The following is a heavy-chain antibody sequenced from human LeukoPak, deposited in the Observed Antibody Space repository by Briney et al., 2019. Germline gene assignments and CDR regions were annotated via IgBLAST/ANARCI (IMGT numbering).Heavy chain of an antibody. Sequence: ASVKVSCKPSGYTFADYYIHWLRQAPGQGLEWMGWINPDNGGTNYAQNFQGRVTLTGDTSISTAYMELSRLRSDDTAVYYCASGHNYGYRVLEYWGQGSLVTVSS. CDR3: ASGHNYGYRVLEY. D-gene: IGHD5-18*01. V-gene: IGHV1-2*02. CDR1: GYTFADYY. CDR2: INPDNGGT. J-gene: IGHJ4*02.